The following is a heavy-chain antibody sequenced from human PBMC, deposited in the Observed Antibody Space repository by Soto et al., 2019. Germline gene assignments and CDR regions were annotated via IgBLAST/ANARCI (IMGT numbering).Heavy chain of an antibody. J-gene: IGHJ6*02. V-gene: IGHV1-3*01. Sequence: QVQLVQSGAEVKKPGASVKVSCKASGYTFTSYAMHWVRQAPGQRLEWMGWINAGNGNTKYSQKFQGRVTITRDTPASTAYMELSSLRSEDTAVYYCARQAPYSSSWYYYGMDVWGQGTTVTVSS. CDR1: GYTFTSYA. CDR3: ARQAPYSSSWYYYGMDV. CDR2: INAGNGNT. D-gene: IGHD6-13*01.